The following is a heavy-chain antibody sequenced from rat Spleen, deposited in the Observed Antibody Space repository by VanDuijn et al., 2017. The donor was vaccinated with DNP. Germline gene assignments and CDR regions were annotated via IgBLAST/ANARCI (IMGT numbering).Heavy chain of an antibody. D-gene: IGHD1-9*01. CDR2: ISYSGST. CDR1: GYSITSNY. Sequence: EVQLQESGSGLVKPSQSLSLACSVTGYSITSNYWGWIRKFPGNKLEYIGHISYSGSTNYNPSPRSRITITRDTSKNQFFLQLNSVTTEDTATYYCARGVYSYYGYNSYWYCDFWGPGTMVTVSS. J-gene: IGHJ1*01. CDR3: ARGVYSYYGYNSYWYCDF. V-gene: IGHV3-1*01.